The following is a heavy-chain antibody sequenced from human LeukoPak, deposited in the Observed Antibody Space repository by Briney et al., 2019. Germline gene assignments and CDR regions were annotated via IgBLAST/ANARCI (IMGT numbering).Heavy chain of an antibody. CDR3: ARPAYYYDMDV. CDR2: IYYSGST. D-gene: IGHD2-2*01. V-gene: IGHV4-59*01. Sequence: SETLSLTCTVSGGSISSYYWSWIRQPPGKGLEWIGYIYYSGSTNYNPSLKSRVTISVDTSKNQFSLKLSSVTAADTAVYYCARPAYYYDMDVWGKGTTVTVSS. CDR1: GGSISSYY. J-gene: IGHJ6*03.